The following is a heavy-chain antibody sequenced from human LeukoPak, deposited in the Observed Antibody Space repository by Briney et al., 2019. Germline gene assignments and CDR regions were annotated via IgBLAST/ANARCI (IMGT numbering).Heavy chain of an antibody. J-gene: IGHJ4*02. CDR1: GFTFSSYA. Sequence: PGGSLRLSCAASGFTFSSYAMSWVRQAPGKGLEWVSAISGSGGSTYYADSVKGRFTISRGNSKNTLYLQMNSLRAEDTAVYYCTTVLSGSYVFDYWGQGTLVTVSS. CDR2: ISGSGGST. CDR3: TTVLSGSYVFDY. D-gene: IGHD2/OR15-2a*01. V-gene: IGHV3-23*01.